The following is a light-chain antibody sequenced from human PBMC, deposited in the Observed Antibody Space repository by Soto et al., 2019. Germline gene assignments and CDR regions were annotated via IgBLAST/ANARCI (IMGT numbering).Light chain of an antibody. Sequence: QSVLTQPASVSGSPGQSITISCTGTSSDVGGYNYVSWYQQHPDKAPKLMIYEVSNRPSGVSNRFSGSKSGHTASLTISGLQSEDEADYFCTSYTSHSTLDVFGTGTKLTVL. J-gene: IGLJ1*01. CDR2: EVS. V-gene: IGLV2-14*01. CDR1: SSDVGGYNY. CDR3: TSYTSHSTLDV.